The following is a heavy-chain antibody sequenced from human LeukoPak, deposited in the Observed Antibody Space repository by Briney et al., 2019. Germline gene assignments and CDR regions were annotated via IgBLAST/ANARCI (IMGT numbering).Heavy chain of an antibody. CDR2: INPNSGGT. CDR3: ARNIWFGESADAFDI. J-gene: IGHJ3*02. D-gene: IGHD3-10*01. CDR1: GYTFTGYY. Sequence: ASVKISCKGSGYTFTGYYMHWVRQAPGQGLEWMGWINPNSGGTNYAQKFQGRVTMTRDKSIRTAYMELSRLTSDDTAVYYCARNIWFGESADAFDIWGQGTMVTVSS. V-gene: IGHV1-2*02.